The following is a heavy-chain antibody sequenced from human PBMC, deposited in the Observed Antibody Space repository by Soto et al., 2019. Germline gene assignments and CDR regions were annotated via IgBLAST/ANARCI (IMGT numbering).Heavy chain of an antibody. Sequence: SVKVSCKGSGGNRYTITWVRQAPGQGLEWMGRIIPMFGIVTYAQNFQGRVTISADKSTSTAYMELSSLRSEDTAVYYCARDSGRSDVVPAAISAMDVWGQGTTVTVSS. D-gene: IGHD2-2*01. V-gene: IGHV1-69*04. J-gene: IGHJ6*02. CDR3: ARDSGRSDVVPAAISAMDV. CDR1: GGNRYT. CDR2: IIPMFGIV.